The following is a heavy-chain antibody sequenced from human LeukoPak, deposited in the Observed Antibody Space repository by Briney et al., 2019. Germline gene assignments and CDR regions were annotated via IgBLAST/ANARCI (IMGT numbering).Heavy chain of an antibody. CDR3: AREPLTTVVTPFDC. CDR1: GDSISSSNW. V-gene: IGHV4-4*02. D-gene: IGHD4-23*01. CDR2: IYHSGIT. Sequence: SETLSLTCAVSGDSISSSNWWTWVRQPPGKGLEWIGEIYHSGITNYNPSLKSRVSISADTSKNQFSLKLNSVTAADTAVYYCAREPLTTVVTPFDCWGQGTLVTVSS. J-gene: IGHJ4*02.